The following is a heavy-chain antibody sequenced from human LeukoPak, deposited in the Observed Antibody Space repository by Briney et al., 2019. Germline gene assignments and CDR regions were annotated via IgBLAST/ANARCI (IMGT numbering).Heavy chain of an antibody. D-gene: IGHD1-26*01. CDR1: RYTFTGYY. Sequence: ASVKVSCTASRYTFTGYYMHWVRQAPGQGLEWMEWINPNSGGTKYAQKFQGRVIMTRDTSISTAYMELSRLRSDDTAVYYCAREVGASGELDDYWGQGTLVTVSS. CDR3: AREVGASGELDDY. V-gene: IGHV1-2*02. CDR2: INPNSGGT. J-gene: IGHJ4*02.